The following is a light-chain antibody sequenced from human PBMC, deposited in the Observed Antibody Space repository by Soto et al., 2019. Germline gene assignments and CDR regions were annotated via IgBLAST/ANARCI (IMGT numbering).Light chain of an antibody. CDR1: ESISNW. CDR2: KAS. V-gene: IGKV1-5*03. CDR3: QNYNSYSEE. Sequence: DIQMTQSPCTRSASVGEGVIITFRASESISNWLAWYQQKPGKAPNLLIYKASSLKSGVPLRFSGSGSGTEFTLTISSLQPDDFATYYCQNYNSYSEEFGQGTKVAIK. J-gene: IGKJ1*01.